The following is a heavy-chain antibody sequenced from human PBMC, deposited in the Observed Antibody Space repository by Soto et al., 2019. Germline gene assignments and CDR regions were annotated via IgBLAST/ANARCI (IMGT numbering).Heavy chain of an antibody. V-gene: IGHV1-69*01. CDR1: GGSLNNYL. CDR2: IVPLSGAT. J-gene: IGHJ4*02. Sequence: QVQLVQSGAEMKKPGSSVKVSCKASGGSLNNYLITWVRQAPGQGLEWLVEIVPLSGATNSAQKFQGRVTITADDSTKTAYMELRSLRPEDTAMYFCARGGVDTVTFDYWGQGTLVTVSS. CDR3: ARGGVDTVTFDY. D-gene: IGHD5-18*01.